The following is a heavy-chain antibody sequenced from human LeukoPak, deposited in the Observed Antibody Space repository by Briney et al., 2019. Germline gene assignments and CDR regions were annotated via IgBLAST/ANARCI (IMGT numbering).Heavy chain of an antibody. CDR3: AKASDFDSSGFPIDVFDF. V-gene: IGHV3-23*01. CDR2: ISGAGGTT. J-gene: IGHJ4*02. Sequence: GGSLRLSCAASGCTFSTFDMSWVRQAPGKGLQWVSTISGAGGTTLFADSVKGRFRISRDNSNNKVFLQMNSLRVEDTAVYYCAKASDFDSSGFPIDVFDFWGQGLLVSVAS. D-gene: IGHD3-22*01. CDR1: GCTFSTFD.